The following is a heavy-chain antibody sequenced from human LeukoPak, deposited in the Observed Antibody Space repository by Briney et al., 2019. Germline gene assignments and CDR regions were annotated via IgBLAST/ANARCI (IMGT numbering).Heavy chain of an antibody. CDR1: GLTISSYS. D-gene: IGHD3-22*01. V-gene: IGHV3-48*01. CDR2: TSSSSSTI. J-gene: IGHJ4*02. CDR3: ARGRYDRSGYYAIFDY. Sequence: PGGSLRLSCAASGLTISSYSMNWVRQAPGKGLQWVSYTSSSSSTIYYADSVKGRFTISRDNAKNSLYLQMNSLRAEDTAVYYCARGRYDRSGYYAIFDYWGQGTLVTVSS.